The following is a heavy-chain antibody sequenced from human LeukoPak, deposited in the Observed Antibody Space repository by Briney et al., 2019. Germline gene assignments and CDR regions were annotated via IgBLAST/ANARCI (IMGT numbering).Heavy chain of an antibody. CDR3: ARGGYYDSSGYHTTPVQH. CDR2: INPNSGGT. D-gene: IGHD3-22*01. CDR1: GYTFTSYG. Sequence: ASVKVSCKASGYTFTSYGISWVRQAPGQGLEWMGWINPNSGGTNYAQKFQGRVTMTRDTSISTAYVELSRLRSDDTAVYYCARGGYYDSSGYHTTPVQHWGQGTLVTVSS. J-gene: IGHJ1*01. V-gene: IGHV1-2*02.